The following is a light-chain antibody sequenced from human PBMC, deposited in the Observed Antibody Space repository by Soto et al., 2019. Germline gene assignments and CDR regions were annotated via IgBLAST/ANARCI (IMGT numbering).Light chain of an antibody. Sequence: QSVLTQPPSASGTPGQRVTISCSGSSSNIGSNTVTWYQHLPGTAPKLLIYNNNQWPSGVPDRFSGSKSGTSASLAIGGLQSEDEADYYCATWDDSLNGWVFGGGTKVTVL. CDR2: NNN. J-gene: IGLJ3*02. V-gene: IGLV1-44*01. CDR1: SSNIGSNT. CDR3: ATWDDSLNGWV.